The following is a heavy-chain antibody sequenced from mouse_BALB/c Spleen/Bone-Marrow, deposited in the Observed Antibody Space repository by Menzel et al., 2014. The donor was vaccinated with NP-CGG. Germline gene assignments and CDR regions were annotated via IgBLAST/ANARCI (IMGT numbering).Heavy chain of an antibody. D-gene: IGHD1-1*01. CDR3: VRYYYGSSLFAY. Sequence: VQLQQSGAELVKPGASVKLSCTASGFNIKDTYMYWVKQMPEQGLEWIGRIDPANGNTKYDPKFQDKATITADISSNTAYLQLSSLTSEDTAVYYCVRYYYGSSLFAYWGQGTLVTVSA. J-gene: IGHJ3*01. CDR1: GFNIKDTY. CDR2: IDPANGNT. V-gene: IGHV14-3*02.